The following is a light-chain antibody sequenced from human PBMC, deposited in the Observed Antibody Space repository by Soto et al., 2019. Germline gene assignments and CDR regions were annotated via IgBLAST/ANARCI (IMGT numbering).Light chain of an antibody. CDR2: GAS. CDR3: QQYGSSPRT. CDR1: QSLNSNS. J-gene: IGKJ1*01. V-gene: IGKV3-20*01. Sequence: EIVLTQSPGTLSFSPGERATLSCRASQSLNSNSLAWYQQKPGQAPRLLIYGASNRATGTPDRFSGSGSGTDFTLSISTLEPEDFAVYYCQQYGSSPRTFGQGTKVEVK.